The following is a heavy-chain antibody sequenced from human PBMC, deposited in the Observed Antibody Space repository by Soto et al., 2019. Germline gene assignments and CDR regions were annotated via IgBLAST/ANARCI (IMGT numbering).Heavy chain of an antibody. CDR2: IYYSGST. J-gene: IGHJ5*02. D-gene: IGHD2-21*02. CDR1: GGSISSGGYY. V-gene: IGHV4-31*03. CDR3: ARSGVTGIVIPSHWFDP. Sequence: KTSETLSLTCTVSGGSISSGGYYWSWIRQHPGKGLEWIGYIYYSGSTYYNPSLNNRISLSLDTSQNQFSLKLLSVTAADTAIYYCARSGVTGIVIPSHWFDPWGQGTLVTAPQ.